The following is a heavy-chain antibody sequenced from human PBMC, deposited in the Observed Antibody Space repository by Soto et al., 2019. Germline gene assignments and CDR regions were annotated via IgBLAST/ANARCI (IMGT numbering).Heavy chain of an antibody. J-gene: IGHJ4*02. CDR1: GFTFSNYA. Sequence: EVQLLESGGGLVQPGGSLRLSCAASGFTFSNYAMNWVRKAPGKGLEWVSAISGSGSTYYADFVKGRFTISRDNSKNTLYLQMNSLRAEDTAEYYCAKVPRRLDYFDYWGPGTLVTVSS. V-gene: IGHV3-23*01. CDR2: ISGSGST. D-gene: IGHD5-12*01. CDR3: AKVPRRLDYFDY.